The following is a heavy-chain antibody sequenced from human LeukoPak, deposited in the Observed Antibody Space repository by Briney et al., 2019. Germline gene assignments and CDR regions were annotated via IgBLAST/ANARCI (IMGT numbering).Heavy chain of an antibody. CDR3: ARDRGDYGDHTLDY. D-gene: IGHD4-17*01. J-gene: IGHJ4*02. CDR2: ISYDGSDK. V-gene: IGHV3-30-3*01. Sequence: GGSLRLSCAASGFTFSTYALHWVRQAPGKGLEWVAVISYDGSDKYYADSVKGRFTISRDNSKNTLYLQMNRLRGEDTAVYYCARDRGDYGDHTLDYWGQGTLVTVSS. CDR1: GFTFSTYA.